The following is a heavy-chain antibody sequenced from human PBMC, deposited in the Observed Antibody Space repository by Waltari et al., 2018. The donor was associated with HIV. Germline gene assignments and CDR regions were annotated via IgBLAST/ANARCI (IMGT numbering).Heavy chain of an antibody. V-gene: IGHV3-21*01. J-gene: IGHJ4*02. CDR1: GFSFSSYS. Sequence: EVQLVESGGGLVKPGGSLSLSCAASGFSFSSYSMNWVRQAPGKGLEWVSAISTSSLYIYYADSVKGRFTISRDNANNSLYLQMNSLRVEDTAVYFCARDPRWTGASDYWGQGTLVTVSS. CDR3: ARDPRWTGASDY. CDR2: ISTSSLYI. D-gene: IGHD7-27*01.